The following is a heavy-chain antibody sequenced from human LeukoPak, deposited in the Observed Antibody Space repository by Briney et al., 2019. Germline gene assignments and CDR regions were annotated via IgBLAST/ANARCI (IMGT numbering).Heavy chain of an antibody. Sequence: ASVKVSCKASGYTFISYGISWVRQAPGQGLQWMGWISAYNGNTNYAQKVQGRVTMTTDTSTSTAYMDLRSLRSDDTAVYYCARDAASDTSGYVVDVRSPYDYWGQGTLVTVSS. CDR1: GYTFISYG. CDR3: ARDAASDTSGYVVDVRSPYDY. CDR2: ISAYNGNT. D-gene: IGHD3-22*01. V-gene: IGHV1-18*01. J-gene: IGHJ4*02.